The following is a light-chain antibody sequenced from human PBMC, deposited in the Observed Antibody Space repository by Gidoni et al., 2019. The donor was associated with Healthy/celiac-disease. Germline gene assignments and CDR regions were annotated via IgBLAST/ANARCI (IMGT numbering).Light chain of an antibody. CDR3: QQSYSTPRT. CDR1: HSISSY. V-gene: IGKV1-39*01. Sequence: DIQMTQSPSSLSASVGDRVTLTCRASHSISSYLNWYQQKPGKAPKLRIYAASSLESGVPSRFSGSGSGTDFTFTISSLQPEDFATYYCQQSYSTPRTFGPGTKVEIK. J-gene: IGKJ3*01. CDR2: AAS.